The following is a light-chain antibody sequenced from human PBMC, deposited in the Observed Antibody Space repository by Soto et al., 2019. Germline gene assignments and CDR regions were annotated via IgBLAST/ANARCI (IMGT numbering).Light chain of an antibody. Sequence: QSAVTQPPSVSAAPGQKVTISCSGSSSNIGNNYVSWYQQLPGTAPKLLIYDNNKRPSGIPDRFSGSKSDTSATLGITGLQTGDEADYYCGTWDSSLIAAVFGGGTKLTVL. J-gene: IGLJ2*01. CDR3: GTWDSSLIAAV. CDR1: SSNIGNNY. V-gene: IGLV1-51*01. CDR2: DNN.